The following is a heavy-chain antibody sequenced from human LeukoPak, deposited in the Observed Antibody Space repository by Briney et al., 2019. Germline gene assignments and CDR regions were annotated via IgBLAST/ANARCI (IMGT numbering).Heavy chain of an antibody. CDR2: IAWNSGNT. CDR3: AKDMNSYGSGSSYNPWGPFDS. Sequence: GRSLRLSCAASGFTFDNYAMHWVRHAPGKGLEWVSGIAWNSGNTGFADSVKGRFTISRDNAENSLYLQMNSLTPEDMAFYFCAKDMNSYGSGSSYNPWGPFDSWGQGTLVTVSS. V-gene: IGHV3-9*03. CDR1: GFTFDNYA. D-gene: IGHD3-10*01. J-gene: IGHJ4*02.